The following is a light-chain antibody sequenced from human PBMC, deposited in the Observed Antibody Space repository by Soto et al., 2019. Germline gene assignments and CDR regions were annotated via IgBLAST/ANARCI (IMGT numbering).Light chain of an antibody. J-gene: IGKJ4*01. V-gene: IGKV1-17*01. CDR2: AAS. CDR1: QAIGTD. Sequence: DIQMTQSPSSLSASIGDRITITCRATQAIGTDLGWYQQKPGKAPKRLIYAASNLESGVPSRFSRDGSGTDFTLTISSLQPEDFATYYCLQHNTYPRSFGGGTKVEVK. CDR3: LQHNTYPRS.